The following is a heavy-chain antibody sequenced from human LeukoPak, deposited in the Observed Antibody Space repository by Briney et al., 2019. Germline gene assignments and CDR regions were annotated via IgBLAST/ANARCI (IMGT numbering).Heavy chain of an antibody. Sequence: SETLSLTCTVSGGSISPYYWTWIRQPPGKGLEWIGYIFYSGNTNYNPSLKSRVTMSVDTSRTQFSLKLSSVTAADTAVYYCARAGDSSGFHYYYYGMDVWGQGTTVTVSS. J-gene: IGHJ6*02. D-gene: IGHD3-22*01. CDR3: ARAGDSSGFHYYYYGMDV. CDR1: GGSISPYY. V-gene: IGHV4-59*01. CDR2: IFYSGNT.